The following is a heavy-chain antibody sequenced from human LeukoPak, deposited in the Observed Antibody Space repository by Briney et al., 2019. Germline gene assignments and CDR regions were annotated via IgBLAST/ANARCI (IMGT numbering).Heavy chain of an antibody. CDR1: GGSISSYY. J-gene: IGHJ4*02. Sequence: SETLSLTCTASGGSISSYYWSWIRQPPGKGLEWIGYIYYNGSTNYNPSIKSRVIISVDTYKNQFFLKLSSVAAADTVVYYWARLDSSGYYYYWGQGTLVNVAS. V-gene: IGHV4-59*01. D-gene: IGHD3-22*01. CDR3: ARLDSSGYYYY. CDR2: IYYNGST.